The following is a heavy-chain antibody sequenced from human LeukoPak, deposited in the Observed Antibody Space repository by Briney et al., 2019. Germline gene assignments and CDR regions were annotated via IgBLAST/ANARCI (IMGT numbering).Heavy chain of an antibody. Sequence: PGVSLRLSCAASGFAFSSSWMSWVRQAPGKGLEWVVHIKQDGSETYYVDSLKGRFTVSRDNAKNSVYLQMNNLRAEDTAVYYCARRAPGYCITTSCPDTYYYYYYMDVWGKGTTVTVSS. CDR1: GFAFSSSW. CDR2: IKQDGSET. D-gene: IGHD2-2*01. CDR3: ARRAPGYCITTSCPDTYYYYYYMDV. J-gene: IGHJ6*03. V-gene: IGHV3-7*01.